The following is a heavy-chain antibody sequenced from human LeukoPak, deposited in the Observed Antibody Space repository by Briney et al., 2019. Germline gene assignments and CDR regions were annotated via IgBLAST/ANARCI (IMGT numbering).Heavy chain of an antibody. D-gene: IGHD3-10*01. Sequence: SETLSLTCTVSGGSISTSNYYWGRIRQPPGKGLEWIGSIYYSGSTYYNPSLKSRVTISVDTSKNQFSLKLSSVTAADTAVYYCARCGELGDDYWGQGTLVTVSS. CDR1: GGSISTSNYY. V-gene: IGHV4-39*01. CDR3: ARCGELGDDY. CDR2: IYYSGST. J-gene: IGHJ4*02.